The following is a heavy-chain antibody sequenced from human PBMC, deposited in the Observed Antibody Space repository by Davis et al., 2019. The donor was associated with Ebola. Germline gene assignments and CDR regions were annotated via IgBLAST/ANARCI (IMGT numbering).Heavy chain of an antibody. CDR3: ARVRHYYGSGSYSP. Sequence: SNPLSLPFAVYGVSFSGYYWSWHRQPPGKGLEWIGEINHSGSTNYNPSLKSRVTISVDTSKNQFSLKLSSVTAADTAVYYCARVRHYYGSGSYSPWGQGTLVTVSS. V-gene: IGHV4-34*01. J-gene: IGHJ5*02. CDR2: INHSGST. D-gene: IGHD3-10*01. CDR1: GVSFSGYY.